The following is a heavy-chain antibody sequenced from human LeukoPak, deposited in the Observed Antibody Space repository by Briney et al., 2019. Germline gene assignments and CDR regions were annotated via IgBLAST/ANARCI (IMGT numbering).Heavy chain of an antibody. J-gene: IGHJ4*02. CDR3: ARGAGSPYYFDY. D-gene: IGHD1-1*01. Sequence: PGGSLRLSCAVSGFTFSGYALSWVRQAPGKGLESVSLIRSNNENTCYADSVRGRFTISRDYSKNRLYLQMNSLGDEDTAVYYCARGAGSPYYFDYWGLGTLVTVSS. V-gene: IGHV3-23*01. CDR1: GFTFSGYA. CDR2: IRSNNENT.